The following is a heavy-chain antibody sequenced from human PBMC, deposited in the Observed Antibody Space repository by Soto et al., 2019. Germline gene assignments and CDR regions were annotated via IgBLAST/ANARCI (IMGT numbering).Heavy chain of an antibody. V-gene: IGHV1-69*08. D-gene: IGHD5-18*01. CDR2: IIPILGIA. Sequence: QVQLVQSGAEVKKPGSSVKVSCKASGGTFSSYTISWVRQAPGQGLEWMGRIIPILGIANYAQKFQGRVTINADKSTSTAYMELSSLRSEDTAVYYCARDDGGYSYGTDYWGQGTLVTVSS. J-gene: IGHJ4*02. CDR3: ARDDGGYSYGTDY. CDR1: GGTFSSYT.